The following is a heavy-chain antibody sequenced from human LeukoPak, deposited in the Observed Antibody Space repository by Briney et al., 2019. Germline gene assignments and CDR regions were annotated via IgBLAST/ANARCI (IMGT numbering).Heavy chain of an antibody. CDR3: AKDMLWRRYKGGIAAAGTWDY. J-gene: IGHJ4*02. CDR1: GFTFDDYA. CDR2: ISWNSGSI. Sequence: GGSLRLSCAASGFTFDDYAMHWVRQAPGKGLEWVSGISWNSGSIGYADSVKGRFIISRDNAKNSLYLQMNSLRAEDTALYYCAKDMLWRRYKGGIAAAGTWDYWGQGTLVTVSS. D-gene: IGHD6-13*01. V-gene: IGHV3-9*01.